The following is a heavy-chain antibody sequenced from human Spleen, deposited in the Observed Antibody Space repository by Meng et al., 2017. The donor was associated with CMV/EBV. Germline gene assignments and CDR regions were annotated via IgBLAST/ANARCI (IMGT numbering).Heavy chain of an antibody. CDR1: GFTFKSYA. CDR3: AKTPNGYGGEDS. J-gene: IGHJ4*02. CDR2: ISDSGDSP. D-gene: IGHD5-18*01. V-gene: IGHV3-23*01. Sequence: GGSLRLSCTASGFTFKSYAMTWVRQAPGKGLEWISLISDSGDSPYYADSVKGRFIISRDNSKNMVYLQMKSLRADDTARYYCAKTPNGYGGEDSWGQGTLVTVSS.